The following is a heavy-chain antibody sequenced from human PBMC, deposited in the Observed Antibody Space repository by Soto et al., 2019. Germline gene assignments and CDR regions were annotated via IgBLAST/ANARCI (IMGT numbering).Heavy chain of an antibody. Sequence: SETLSLTCAVSGDSITNDGYFWSWIRQPPGKGLEWLGYIYHSGSTYSNPSLKSRLTISLDTSKSQFSLKLRSVTAADTAVYYCASTRYNSGWYGLFDYWGQGILVTVSS. D-gene: IGHD6-19*01. J-gene: IGHJ4*02. V-gene: IGHV4-31*11. CDR1: GDSITNDGYF. CDR3: ASTRYNSGWYGLFDY. CDR2: IYHSGST.